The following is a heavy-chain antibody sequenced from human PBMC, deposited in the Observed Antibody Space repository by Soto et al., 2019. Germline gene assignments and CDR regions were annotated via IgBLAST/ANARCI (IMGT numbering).Heavy chain of an antibody. V-gene: IGHV3-15*01. J-gene: IGHJ3*02. D-gene: IGHD3-3*01. CDR1: GFTFSNAW. CDR2: IKSKTDGGTT. CDR3: TTEGDFWSGYRSAFDI. Sequence: GGSLRLSCAPSGFTFSNAWMSWCRQAPGKGLELVGRIKSKTDGGTTDYAAPVKGRFTISRDDSKNTLYLQMNSLKTEDTAVYYXTTEGDFWSGYRSAFDIWGQGTMVTVSS.